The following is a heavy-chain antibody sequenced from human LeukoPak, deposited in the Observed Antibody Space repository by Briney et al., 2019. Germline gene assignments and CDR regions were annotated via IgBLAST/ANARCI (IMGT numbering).Heavy chain of an antibody. CDR3: ARQSGYSSGWFDY. Sequence: PSETLSLTCAVYGGSFSGYYWSWIRQPPGKGLEWIGEINHSGSTNYNPSLKSRVTISVDTSKNQFSLKLSSVTAADTAVYYCARQSGYSSGWFDYWGQGTLVTVSP. D-gene: IGHD6-19*01. CDR2: INHSGST. V-gene: IGHV4-34*01. J-gene: IGHJ4*02. CDR1: GGSFSGYY.